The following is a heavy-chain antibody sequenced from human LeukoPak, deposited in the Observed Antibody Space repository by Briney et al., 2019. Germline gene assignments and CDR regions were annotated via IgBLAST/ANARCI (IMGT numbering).Heavy chain of an antibody. CDR2: MNPNSGNT. CDR1: GYTFKNYD. Sequence: ASVKVSCKASGYTFKNYDINWVRQAPGQGLEGMGWMNPNSGNTDFAQKFQDRVSMTRDTSKKTAYMEMNRLRYGDTAVYYCARATPGGLHGYSFDSWGQGTVVTVYS. D-gene: IGHD5-24*01. V-gene: IGHV1-8*02. CDR3: ARATPGGLHGYSFDS. J-gene: IGHJ4*02.